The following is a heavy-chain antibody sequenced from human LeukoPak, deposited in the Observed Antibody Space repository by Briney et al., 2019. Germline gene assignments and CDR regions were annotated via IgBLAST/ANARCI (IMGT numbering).Heavy chain of an antibody. D-gene: IGHD1-20*01. V-gene: IGHV3-21*05. J-gene: IGHJ4*02. Sequence: GGSLRLSCAASASGVAFTSHSMNWVRQAPGKGLEWISYIHSSGDYIFYADSVKGRFTVSRDNVRNSLYLQMNSLRAEDTAIYYCAREYNSRATFDYWGQGTLVTVSS. CDR3: AREYNSRATFDY. CDR2: IHSSGDYI. CDR1: ASGVAFTSHS.